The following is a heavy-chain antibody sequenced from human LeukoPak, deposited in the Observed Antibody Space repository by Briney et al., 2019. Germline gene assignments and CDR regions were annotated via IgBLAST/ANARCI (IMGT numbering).Heavy chain of an antibody. CDR2: IWYDGSNK. Sequence: PGGSLRLSCAASGFTFSSYGMHWVRQAPGKGLEWVAVIWYDGSNKYYADSVKGRFTISRDNSKNTLYLQMNSLRAEDTAVYYCAKGQYYYDSSGYGPRDYWGQGTLVTVSS. J-gene: IGHJ4*02. CDR1: GFTFSSYG. CDR3: AKGQYYYDSSGYGPRDY. D-gene: IGHD3-22*01. V-gene: IGHV3-33*06.